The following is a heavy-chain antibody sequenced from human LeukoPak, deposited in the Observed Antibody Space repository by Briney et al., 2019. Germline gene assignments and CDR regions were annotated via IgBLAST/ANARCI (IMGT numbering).Heavy chain of an antibody. CDR1: GFTFSSYG. CDR3: ARRMATITFDY. D-gene: IGHD5-24*01. Sequence: PGGSLRLSCAASGFTFSSYGMHWVHQAPGKGLEWVAVIWYDGSNKYYADSVKGRFTISRDNSKNTLYLQMNSLRAEDTAVYYCARRMATITFDYWGQGTLVTVSS. V-gene: IGHV3-33*01. CDR2: IWYDGSNK. J-gene: IGHJ4*02.